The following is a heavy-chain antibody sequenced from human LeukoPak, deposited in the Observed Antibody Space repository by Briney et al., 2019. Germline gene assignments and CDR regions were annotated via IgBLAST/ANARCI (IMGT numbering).Heavy chain of an antibody. J-gene: IGHJ4*02. CDR3: ARHADRHFDGLSRGLGGDF. D-gene: IGHD3-9*01. Sequence: PSETLSLTCAVYGGSFSGYYWSWIRQPPGKGLEWIGEINHSGSTNYNPSLKSRVTISVDTSKNQFSLKLSSVTAADTAVYYCARHADRHFDGLSRGLGGDFWGQGALVSVSS. V-gene: IGHV4-34*01. CDR2: INHSGST. CDR1: GGSFSGYY.